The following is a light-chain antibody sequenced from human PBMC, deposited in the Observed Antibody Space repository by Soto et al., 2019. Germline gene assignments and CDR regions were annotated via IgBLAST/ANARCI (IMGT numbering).Light chain of an antibody. V-gene: IGLV2-18*02. J-gene: IGLJ1*01. CDR2: EVS. CDR3: SSYTSTSTPCV. Sequence: SVLTQPPSVSGSPGQSVTISCTGTSTDFVSYNRVSWYQQPPGTAPKLIIYEVSHRPSGASNHFSGYKSGNTASLTISGLQAEDEADYYCSSYTSTSTPCVFGTGTKVTVL. CDR1: STDFVSYNR.